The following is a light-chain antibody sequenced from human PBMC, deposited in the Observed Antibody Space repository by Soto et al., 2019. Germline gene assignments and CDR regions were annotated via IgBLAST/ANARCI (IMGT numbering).Light chain of an antibody. V-gene: IGLV1-47*01. Sequence: QSVLTQPPSASGTPGQRVTISCSGSSSNIGSNYVYWYQQLPGTAPKLLISKNNQRPSGVPDRFSGSKSGTSASLAISGLGSEDEADYYCAAWDDSLSGRVFGGGTKLTVL. CDR3: AAWDDSLSGRV. CDR2: KNN. J-gene: IGLJ3*02. CDR1: SSNIGSNY.